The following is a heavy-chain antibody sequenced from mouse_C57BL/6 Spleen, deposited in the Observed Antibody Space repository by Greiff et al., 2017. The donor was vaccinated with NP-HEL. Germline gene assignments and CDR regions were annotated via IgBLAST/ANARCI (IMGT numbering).Heavy chain of an antibody. J-gene: IGHJ4*01. CDR3: AREGELGRAMDY. V-gene: IGHV3-6*01. D-gene: IGHD4-1*01. CDR1: GYSITSGYY. Sequence: VQLQQSGPGLVKPSQSLSPTCSVTGYSITSGYYWNWIRQFPGNKLEWMGYISYDGSNNYNPSLKNRISITRDTSKNQFFLKLNSVTTEDTATYYCAREGELGRAMDYWGQGTSVTVSS. CDR2: ISYDGSN.